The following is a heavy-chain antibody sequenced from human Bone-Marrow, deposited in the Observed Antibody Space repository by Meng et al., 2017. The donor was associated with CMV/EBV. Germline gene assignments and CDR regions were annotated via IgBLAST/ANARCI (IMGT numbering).Heavy chain of an antibody. Sequence: SVKVSCKASGGTFSSYAISWVRQAPGQGLEWMGGIIPILGIANYAQKFQGRVTITADKSTSTAYMELSSLRSEDTAVYYCSREVGIGYYFDYWGQGTLVTVSS. V-gene: IGHV1-69*10. CDR2: IIPILGIA. J-gene: IGHJ4*02. D-gene: IGHD1-26*01. CDR1: GGTFSSYA. CDR3: SREVGIGYYFDY.